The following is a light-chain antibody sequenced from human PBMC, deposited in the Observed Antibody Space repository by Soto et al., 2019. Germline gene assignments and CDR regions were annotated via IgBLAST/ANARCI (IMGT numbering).Light chain of an antibody. CDR3: QSYDSSLSGYV. CDR2: GNN. Sequence: QSVLTQPPSVSGAPGQRVTISCTGSSSNIGAGYDVHWYQHLPGTAPKLLIYGNNNRPSGVPERFSGSKSGTSASLAITGLQAEDEADYYCQSYDSSLSGYVFGTGTEVTVL. J-gene: IGLJ1*01. CDR1: SSNIGAGYD. V-gene: IGLV1-40*01.